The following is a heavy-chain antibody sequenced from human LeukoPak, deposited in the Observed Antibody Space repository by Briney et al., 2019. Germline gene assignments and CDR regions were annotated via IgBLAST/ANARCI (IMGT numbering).Heavy chain of an antibody. D-gene: IGHD3-10*02. V-gene: IGHV3-21*01. CDR2: ISSSSSYI. J-gene: IGHJ6*04. CDR1: GFTFSSYS. Sequence: GESLKISCAASGFTFSSYSMNWVRQAPGKGLEWVSSISSSSSYIYYADSVKGRFTISRDNAKNSLYLQMNSLRAEDTAVYYCAELGITMIGGVWGKGTTVTISS. CDR3: AELGITMIGGV.